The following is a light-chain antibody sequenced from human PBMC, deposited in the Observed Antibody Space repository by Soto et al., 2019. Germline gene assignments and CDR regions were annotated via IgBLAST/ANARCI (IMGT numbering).Light chain of an antibody. CDR2: DVS. V-gene: IGLV2-14*01. CDR1: SSVVGGYNY. J-gene: IGLJ1*01. CDR3: SSYTSSSTRV. Sequence: QSVLTQPASLSWSPGQSITISRTGTSSVVGGYNYVSWYQQHPGKAPKLMIYDVSNRPSGVSNRFSGSKSGNTASLTISGLQAEDEADYYCSSYTSSSTRVFGTGTKVTVL.